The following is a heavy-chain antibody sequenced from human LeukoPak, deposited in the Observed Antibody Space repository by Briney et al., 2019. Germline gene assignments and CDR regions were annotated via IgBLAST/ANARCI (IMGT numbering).Heavy chain of an antibody. Sequence: GGSLRLSCVTSGINFSNYYMHWVRQVPGEGLVWVSHIIQDGSVTSYADSVKSRFTISSDNAKNTVYLQLNNLRAEDTAVYYCATDDYRGLGYWGQGTLVTVSS. CDR3: ATDDYRGLGY. D-gene: IGHD3-16*01. CDR2: IIQDGSVT. CDR1: GINFSNYY. J-gene: IGHJ4*02. V-gene: IGHV3-74*01.